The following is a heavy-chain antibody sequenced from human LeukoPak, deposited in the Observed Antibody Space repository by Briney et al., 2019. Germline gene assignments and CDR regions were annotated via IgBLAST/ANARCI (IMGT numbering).Heavy chain of an antibody. V-gene: IGHV1-18*01. D-gene: IGHD2-2*01. CDR3: ARVGEYCTGISCLDY. Sequence: ASVKVSCKASGFTFTNYGISWVRQAPGQGLEWMGWISAYNGDTNYAQKLQGRVTMTTDTSTSTAYMELGSLGSDDTAVYYCARVGEYCTGISCLDYWSQGTLVTVSS. CDR2: ISAYNGDT. J-gene: IGHJ4*02. CDR1: GFTFTNYG.